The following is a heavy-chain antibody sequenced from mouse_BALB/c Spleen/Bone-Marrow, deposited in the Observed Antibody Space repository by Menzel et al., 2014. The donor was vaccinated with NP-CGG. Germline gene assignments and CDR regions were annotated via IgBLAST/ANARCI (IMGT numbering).Heavy chain of an antibody. CDR2: IYPGDGDT. CDR3: QKTFPLDY. CDR1: GYTFTSYW. Sequence: QVQLQQSGAELARPGASVKLSCKASGYTFTSYWMQWVKQRPGQGLEWIGAIYPGDGDTGYTQKFKGKATLTADKSSTTAYMQLSSLTSEASAVYSCQKTFPLDYWGQGPTPTV. V-gene: IGHV1-87*01. J-gene: IGHJ2*01.